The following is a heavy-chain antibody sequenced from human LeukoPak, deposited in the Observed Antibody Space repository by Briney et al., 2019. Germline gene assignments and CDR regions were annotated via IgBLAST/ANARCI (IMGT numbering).Heavy chain of an antibody. CDR3: ARVEGDIVVVPAAMGAFDI. D-gene: IGHD2-2*01. CDR1: GDPNYRGDYF. CDR2: IYYSGST. J-gene: IGHJ3*02. V-gene: IGHV4-30-4*08. Sequence: PSETLSLTCAVSGDPNYRGDYFWAWIRQPPGKGLEWIGYIYYSGSTYYNPSLKSRVTISVDTSKNQFSLKLSSVTAADTAGYYCARVEGDIVVVPAAMGAFDIWGQGTMVTVSS.